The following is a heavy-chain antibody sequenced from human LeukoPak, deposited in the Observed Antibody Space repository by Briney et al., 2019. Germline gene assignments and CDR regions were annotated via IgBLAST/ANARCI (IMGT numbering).Heavy chain of an antibody. J-gene: IGHJ6*02. V-gene: IGHV3-9*01. Sequence: GGSLRLSCTVSGFSFDDYAMHWVRQAPGKDLEWVSGITWNRDKIGYGDSVRGRFTISRDNVKNVLYLQMNSLRPEDTALYYCAKDLSSAITSALVLDVWGQGTTVIVSS. CDR1: GFSFDDYA. D-gene: IGHD3-22*01. CDR3: AKDLSSAITSALVLDV. CDR2: ITWNRDKI.